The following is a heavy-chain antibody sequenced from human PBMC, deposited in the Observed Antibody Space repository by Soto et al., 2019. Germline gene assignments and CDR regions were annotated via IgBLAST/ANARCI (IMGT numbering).Heavy chain of an antibody. D-gene: IGHD3-22*01. V-gene: IGHV4-61*08. CDR2: IYYSGST. CDR3: ARGQYYYDSSGPGWFDP. J-gene: IGHJ5*02. CDR1: GGSISSGGYY. Sequence: PSETLSLTCTVSGGSISSGGYYWSWIRQHPGKGLEWIGYIYYSGSTNYNPSLKSRVTISVDTSKNPFSLKLSYVTAADTAVYYCARGQYYYDSSGPGWFDPWGQGTLVTVSS.